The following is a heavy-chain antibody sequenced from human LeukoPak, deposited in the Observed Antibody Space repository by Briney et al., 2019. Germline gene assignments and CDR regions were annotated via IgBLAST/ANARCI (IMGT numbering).Heavy chain of an antibody. Sequence: GGSLRLPCAVSGFSFSDAWMSWVRQTPGKGLEWVGRIESKTDGGTTDYAALVKGRFTISRDDSTNTLHLQMNSLKSEDTAVYYCTTYGSGRKFDYWGQGVLVTVSS. D-gene: IGHD3-10*01. CDR3: TTYGSGRKFDY. J-gene: IGHJ4*02. CDR2: IESKTDGGTT. V-gene: IGHV3-15*04. CDR1: GFSFSDAW.